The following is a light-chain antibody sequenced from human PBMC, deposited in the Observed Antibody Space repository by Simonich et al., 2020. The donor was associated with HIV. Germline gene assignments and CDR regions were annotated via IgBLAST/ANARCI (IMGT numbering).Light chain of an antibody. Sequence: EIVMTQSPATLSVSPGERATLSCRASQSVNSNLAWYQQKLGQAPRLLIYGTSTRATGIPARFSGSGSGTEFILTISSMQSEDFAVYFCQQYKDLILTFGGGTKVDIK. V-gene: IGKV3-15*01. CDR3: QQYKDLILT. CDR1: QSVNSN. CDR2: GTS. J-gene: IGKJ4*01.